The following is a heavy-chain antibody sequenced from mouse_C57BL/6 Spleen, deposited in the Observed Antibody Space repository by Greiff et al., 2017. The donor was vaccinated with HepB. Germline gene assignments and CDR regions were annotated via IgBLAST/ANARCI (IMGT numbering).Heavy chain of an antibody. CDR2: ISSGSSTI. Sequence: EVKLVESGGGLVKPGGSLKLSCAASGFTFSDYGMHWVRQAPEKGLEWVAYISSGSSTIYYADTVKGRFTISRDNAKNTLFLQMTSLRSEDTAMYYCARRDYYGSSSLFDDWGQGTTLTVSS. CDR3: ARRDYYGSSSLFDD. D-gene: IGHD1-1*01. V-gene: IGHV5-17*01. CDR1: GFTFSDYG. J-gene: IGHJ2*01.